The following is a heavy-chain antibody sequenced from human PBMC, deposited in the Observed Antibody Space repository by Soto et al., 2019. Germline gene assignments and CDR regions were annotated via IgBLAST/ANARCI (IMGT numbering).Heavy chain of an antibody. CDR2: INHSGST. CDR1: GDSISSGYY. V-gene: IGHV4-38-2*01. Sequence: SETLSLTCAVSGDSISSGYYWAGSLQPPGRGLEWIGKINHSGSTNYTPSHKRRVTISVDTSKHQSSLKLSSVTAANTAVYYCARGRGSWTTVPTGMDVWGQGPTVTV. CDR3: ARGRGSWTTVPTGMDV. J-gene: IGHJ6*02. D-gene: IGHD4-17*01.